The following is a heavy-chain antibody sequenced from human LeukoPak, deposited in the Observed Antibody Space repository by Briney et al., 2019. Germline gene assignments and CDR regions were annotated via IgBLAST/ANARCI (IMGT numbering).Heavy chain of an antibody. CDR1: GGSISGYY. CDR3: ARNDFWRTFET. J-gene: IGHJ5*02. V-gene: IGHV4-59*08. Sequence: SETLSLTCTVSGGSISGYYWSWIRQPPGKGLEWVGYIYHGGSTSYNPSLKSRVTISADTSKNQISLRLSSVTAAGTAVYYCARNDFWRTFETWGKETLVTVS. D-gene: IGHD3-3*01. CDR2: IYHGGST.